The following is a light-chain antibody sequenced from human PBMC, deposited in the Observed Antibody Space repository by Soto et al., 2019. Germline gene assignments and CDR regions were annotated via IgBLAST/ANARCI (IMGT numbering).Light chain of an antibody. V-gene: IGKV2-24*01. CDR2: QVS. J-gene: IGKJ4*01. CDR1: QSLVNSDGNTY. Sequence: IVMTQTPLSSPVTLGQPASISCRSSQSLVNSDGNTYFNWLQQRPGQPPRLLIYQVSNRFSGVPDRFSGSGAGTDFTLKISRVEAEDVGVYYCMQATEFPVTFGGGTKVEIK. CDR3: MQATEFPVT.